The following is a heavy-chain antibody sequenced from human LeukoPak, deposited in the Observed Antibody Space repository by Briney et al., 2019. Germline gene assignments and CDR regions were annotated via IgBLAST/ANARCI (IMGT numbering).Heavy chain of an antibody. CDR1: GFSFSSHA. V-gene: IGHV3-23*01. J-gene: IGHJ4*02. CDR2: ISGSGSGT. CDR3: AKDVRGYNRPVDY. D-gene: IGHD3-10*02. Sequence: PGGSLRLSCAASGFSFSSHAMNWVRHAPGKGLECVSAISGSGSGTDYADSVKGRFTISRDNSKNTVYLQMNSLRAEDTALYYCAKDVRGYNRPVDYWGQGTLVTVSS.